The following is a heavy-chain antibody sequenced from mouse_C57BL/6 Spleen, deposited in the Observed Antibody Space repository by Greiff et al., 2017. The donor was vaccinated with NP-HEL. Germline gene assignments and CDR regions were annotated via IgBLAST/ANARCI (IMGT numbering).Heavy chain of an antibody. Sequence: QVHVKQSGAELVRPGTSVKLSCKASGYTFTSYWMHWVKQRPGQGLEWIGVIDPSDSYTNYNQKFKGKATLTVDTSSSTAYMQLSSLTSEDSAVYYCARSDDGYYAMDYWGQGTSVTVSS. CDR3: ARSDDGYYAMDY. D-gene: IGHD2-3*01. CDR2: IDPSDSYT. CDR1: GYTFTSYW. V-gene: IGHV1-59*01. J-gene: IGHJ4*01.